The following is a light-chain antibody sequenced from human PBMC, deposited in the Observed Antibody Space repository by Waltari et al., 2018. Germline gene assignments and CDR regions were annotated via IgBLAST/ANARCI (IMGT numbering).Light chain of an antibody. J-gene: IGLJ2*01. Sequence: QSALTQPASVSGSPGQSITISCTGFNSNVGSYNLVSWYQKHPGKAPKLLIYEGNRRPSGVPNRFSGSKSDNTASLTLSGLQAEDEADYYCCSNVGSSVFFGGGTKLTVL. CDR3: CSNVGSSVF. CDR2: EGN. V-gene: IGLV2-23*03. CDR1: NSNVGSYNL.